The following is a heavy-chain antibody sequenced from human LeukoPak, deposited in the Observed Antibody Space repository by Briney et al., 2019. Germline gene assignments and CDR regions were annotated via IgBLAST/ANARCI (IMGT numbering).Heavy chain of an antibody. J-gene: IGHJ4*02. D-gene: IGHD3-22*01. Sequence: GGSLRLSCAASGFTFSGSAMHWVRQAPGKGLEWVAIISYDGSNKYYADSVKGRFTISRDNSKNTLYLQVNSLRAEDTAIYYCARARESYDSSGPGDYWGQGTLVTVSS. CDR3: ARARESYDSSGPGDY. CDR2: ISYDGSNK. V-gene: IGHV3-30*04. CDR1: GFTFSGSA.